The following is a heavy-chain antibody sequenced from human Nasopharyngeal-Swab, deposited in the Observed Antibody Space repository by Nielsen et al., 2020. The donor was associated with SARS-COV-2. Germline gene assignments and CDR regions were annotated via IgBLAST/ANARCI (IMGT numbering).Heavy chain of an antibody. J-gene: IGHJ4*02. CDR3: ATERSLMSTVTTPSSLDY. Sequence: SLKISCAASGFTFNTYTMHWVRQAPGKGLEWVAVISYGGSNKYYADSVKGRFTISRDNSKNTMFLQMNTLRTEDTAVYYCATERSLMSTVTTPSSLDYWGQGTLVTVSS. CDR1: GFTFNTYT. V-gene: IGHV3-30*04. CDR2: ISYGGSNK. D-gene: IGHD4-17*01.